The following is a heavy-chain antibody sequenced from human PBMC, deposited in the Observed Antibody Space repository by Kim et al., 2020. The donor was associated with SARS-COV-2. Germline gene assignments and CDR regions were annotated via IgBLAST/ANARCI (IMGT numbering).Heavy chain of an antibody. D-gene: IGHD3-3*01. CDR2: IWYDGSNK. V-gene: IGHV3-33*01. J-gene: IGHJ4*02. Sequence: GESLRLSCAASGFTFSSYGMHWVRQAPGKGLEWVAVIWYDGSNKYYADSVKGRFTISRDNSKNTLYLQMNSLRAEDTAVYYCARQSITIFAVDYWGQGTLVTVSS. CDR1: GFTFSSYG. CDR3: ARQSITIFAVDY.